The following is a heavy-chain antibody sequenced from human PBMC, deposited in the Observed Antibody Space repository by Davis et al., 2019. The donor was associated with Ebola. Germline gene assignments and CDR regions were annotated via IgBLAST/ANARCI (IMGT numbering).Heavy chain of an antibody. D-gene: IGHD3-9*01. V-gene: IGHV3-48*03. CDR3: ARVQDDILTGYYDY. CDR2: ISSSGSTI. Sequence: PGGSLRLSCAASGFTFSSYEMNWLRQAPGKGLEWVSYISSSGSTIYYADSVKGRFTISRDNAKNSLYMQMNSLRAEDTAVYYCARVQDDILTGYYDYWGQGTLVTVSS. CDR1: GFTFSSYE. J-gene: IGHJ4*02.